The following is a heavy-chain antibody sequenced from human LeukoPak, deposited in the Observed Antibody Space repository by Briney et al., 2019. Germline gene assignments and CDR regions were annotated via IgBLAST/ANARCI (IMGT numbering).Heavy chain of an antibody. CDR2: IYYSWIT. D-gene: IGHD2-2*01. J-gene: IGHJ3*02. CDR1: GGPISSHY. Sequence: PSGTLSDTCNVSGGPISSHYWRWIGPPPGQGLGGIGYIYYSWITNYNPSLKTRVTISVDTSKNQFSLKLSSGTAADTAVYYCARDGRSQPDAFDIWGQGTMVTVSS. V-gene: IGHV4-59*11. CDR3: ARDGRSQPDAFDI.